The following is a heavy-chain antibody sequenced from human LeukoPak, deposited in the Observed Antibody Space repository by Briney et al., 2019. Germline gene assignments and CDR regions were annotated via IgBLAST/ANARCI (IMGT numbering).Heavy chain of an antibody. CDR1: GGSTSSYY. J-gene: IGHJ4*02. Sequence: SETLSLTCTVSGGSTSSYYWNWIRQPPGKGLEWIGFIYYTGSTNYSPSLKSQVTISEETSKNQISLKLSSVTAADTAVYYCVRSFSGTHFESWGQGTLVTVSS. CDR3: VRSFSGTHFES. CDR2: IYYTGST. V-gene: IGHV4-59*01. D-gene: IGHD5-12*01.